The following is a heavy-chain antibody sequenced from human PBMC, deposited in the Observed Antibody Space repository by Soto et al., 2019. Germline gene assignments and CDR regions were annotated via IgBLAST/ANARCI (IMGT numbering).Heavy chain of an antibody. D-gene: IGHD3-16*01. CDR1: GFSFSADGVG. Sequence: HITLKESGPTRVKPTQTLTQTCILSGFSFSADGVGVGWIRRPPGKTLEWLALIYWDDDTRYRPSLKSRLTITKDSSKNQVVLTMTNMDPLDTAPYYCAHAFGGTSWPNDAFDVWGQGTVVTVSS. CDR2: IYWDDDT. CDR3: AHAFGGTSWPNDAFDV. V-gene: IGHV2-5*02. J-gene: IGHJ3*01.